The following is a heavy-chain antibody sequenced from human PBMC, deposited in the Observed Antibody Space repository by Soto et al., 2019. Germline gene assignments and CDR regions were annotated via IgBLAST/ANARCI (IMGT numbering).Heavy chain of an antibody. CDR3: AMEYCSATSCYKDY. J-gene: IGHJ4*02. V-gene: IGHV1-69*02. Sequence: SVEVCCKDSGGTNSSNTMRWVRQANGQGLEWMGRIIPILGIANYAQKFQGRVTITADKSTSTAYMELSSLRSEDTAVYYCAMEYCSATSCYKDYWGQGTLVTVSS. D-gene: IGHD2-2*02. CDR2: IIPILGIA. CDR1: GGTNSSNT.